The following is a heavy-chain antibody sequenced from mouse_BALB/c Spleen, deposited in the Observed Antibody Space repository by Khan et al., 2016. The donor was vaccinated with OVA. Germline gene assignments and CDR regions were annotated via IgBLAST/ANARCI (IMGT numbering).Heavy chain of an antibody. CDR2: IDPVNGGT. CDR1: GYSFTSYY. D-gene: IGHD1-1*01. V-gene: IGHV1-42*01. Sequence: VQLQQSGPELMKPGASVKISCKASGYSFTSYYIHWVKQSHEKTLEWIGYIDPVNGGTTYNQKFNVKATLTTDKSSTTAYMHLSSLTSEDSAGYYCARHGSNSGFAYWGQGTLVTVSA. J-gene: IGHJ3*01. CDR3: ARHGSNSGFAY.